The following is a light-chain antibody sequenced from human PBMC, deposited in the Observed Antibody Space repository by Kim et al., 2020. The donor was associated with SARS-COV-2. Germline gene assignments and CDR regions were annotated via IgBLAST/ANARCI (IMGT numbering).Light chain of an antibody. CDR1: SLRSYY. CDR2: AKK. V-gene: IGLV3-19*01. J-gene: IGLJ2*01. CDR3: DSRDSSGNHVV. Sequence: SSELTQDPAVSVALGQTVRITCQGDSLRSYYANWYQQKPGQAPVLVIYAKKNRPSGIPDRFSGSRSGNTASLTTTGAQAEDEADYYCDSRDSSGNHVVFGGGTQLTVL.